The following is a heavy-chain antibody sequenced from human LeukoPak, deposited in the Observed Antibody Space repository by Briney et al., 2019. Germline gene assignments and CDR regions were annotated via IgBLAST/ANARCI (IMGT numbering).Heavy chain of an antibody. CDR3: AREYWHDDFDI. J-gene: IGHJ3*02. D-gene: IGHD2-8*02. Sequence: ASVKVSCKASGYTFTNYGVSWVRQAPGQGLEWMGWINPNSGGTNYAQKFQGRVTMTRDTSISTAYMELSRLRSDDTAVYYCAREYWHDDFDIWGQGTMVTVSS. CDR1: GYTFTNYG. CDR2: INPNSGGT. V-gene: IGHV1-2*02.